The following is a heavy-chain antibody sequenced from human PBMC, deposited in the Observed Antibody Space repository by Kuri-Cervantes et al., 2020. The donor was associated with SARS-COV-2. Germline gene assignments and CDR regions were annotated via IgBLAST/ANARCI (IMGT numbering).Heavy chain of an antibody. V-gene: IGHV1-69*10. D-gene: IGHD3-9*01. CDR2: IIPILGIA. J-gene: IGHJ3*02. CDR3: ARDGRDATYYDILTGYYDHDAFDI. CDR1: GGTFSSYA. Sequence: SVKVSCKASGGTFSSYAISWVRQAPGQGLEWMGGIIPILGIANYAQKFQGRVTITADKSTSTAYMELSSLRSEDTAVYYCARDGRDATYYDILTGYYDHDAFDIWGQGTMVTGSS.